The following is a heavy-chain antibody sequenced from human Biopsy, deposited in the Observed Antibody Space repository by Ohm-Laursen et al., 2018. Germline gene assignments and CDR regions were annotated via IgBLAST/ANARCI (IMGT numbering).Heavy chain of an antibody. CDR1: GGTFGGSP. CDR2: IIPVVGLT. V-gene: IGHV1-69*04. CDR3: AKDQLHTTSSVGAAFEI. Sequence: ASVKVSCKASGGTFGGSPITWLRQAPGPGPEWIGRIIPVVGLTTYAPRFQGRVTVTADTSTNTVYMDLSSLRSEDTAVYYCAKDQLHTTSSVGAAFEIWGPGTLVTVS. J-gene: IGHJ3*02. D-gene: IGHD1-7*01.